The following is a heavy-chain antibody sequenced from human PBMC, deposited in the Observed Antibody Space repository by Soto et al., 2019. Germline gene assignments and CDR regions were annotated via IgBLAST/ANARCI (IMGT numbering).Heavy chain of an antibody. CDR2: VYYSGST. V-gene: IGHV4-39*01. D-gene: IGHD4-17*01. J-gene: IGHJ4*02. CDR3: ARVNDYGVDFDF. Sequence: SETLSLTCSVSGGSISSSTYYWGWIRQPPGDGLEWIGTVYYSGSTYYNPSLKSRVTISVDTSKNQFSLKLSSVTAADTAVYYCARVNDYGVDFDFWGQGTLVTVSS. CDR1: GGSISSSTYY.